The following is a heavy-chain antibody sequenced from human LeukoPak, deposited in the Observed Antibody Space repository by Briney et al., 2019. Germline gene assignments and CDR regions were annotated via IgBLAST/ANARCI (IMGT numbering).Heavy chain of an antibody. D-gene: IGHD5-24*01. CDR3: ARRRGGYNSFEDFDY. CDR1: GGSISSGSYY. Sequence: PSETLSLTCTVSGGSISSGSYYWGWIPQPPGKGLEWIGSIFYSGSSTYYNPSLKSRVTISVDTSKNQFSLKLSSVTTADTAVYYCARRRGGYNSFEDFDYWGQGTLVTVSS. V-gene: IGHV4-39*01. J-gene: IGHJ4*02. CDR2: IFYSGSST.